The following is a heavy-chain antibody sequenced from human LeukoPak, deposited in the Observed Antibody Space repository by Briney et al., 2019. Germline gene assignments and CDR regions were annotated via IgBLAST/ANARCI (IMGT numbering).Heavy chain of an antibody. J-gene: IGHJ6*02. D-gene: IGHD6-13*01. V-gene: IGHV3-23*01. Sequence: GGSLRLSCAASGFTFSSYAMSWVRQAPGKGLEWVSAISGSGGSTYYADSVKGRFTISRDNSKNTLYLQMNSLRAEDTAVYYCAKDDAAAGALYYYYYGMDVWGQGTTVTVSS. CDR3: AKDDAAAGALYYYYYGMDV. CDR1: GFTFSSYA. CDR2: ISGSGGST.